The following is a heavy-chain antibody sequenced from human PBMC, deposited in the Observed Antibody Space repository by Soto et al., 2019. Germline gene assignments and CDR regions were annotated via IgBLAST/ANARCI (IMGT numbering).Heavy chain of an antibody. Sequence: QVQLLESGPGLVNPAQTLSLTCTVSGGSINTGGYSWTWIRQHPGKGLEWIGYIASSGSTYYNPSLKGGLTLAADTSENQFSMRLTSVTAADTAVYYCARDYLYYYDNSGYSGYFDYWGQGTLVTVSS. CDR2: IASSGST. D-gene: IGHD3-22*01. J-gene: IGHJ4*02. CDR3: ARDYLYYYDNSGYSGYFDY. V-gene: IGHV4-31*03. CDR1: GGSINTGGYS.